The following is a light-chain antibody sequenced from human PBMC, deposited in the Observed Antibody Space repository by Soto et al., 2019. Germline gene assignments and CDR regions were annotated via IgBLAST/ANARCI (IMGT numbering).Light chain of an antibody. Sequence: QSALTQPASVSGSPGQSITISCTGTSSGVGAYNHVSWYQQHPGKAPKLMIYDVTDRPSGVSNRFSGSKSGNTASLTISGLQAEDEADYYCSSYTISSTYLFGTGTKVT. J-gene: IGLJ1*01. CDR3: SSYTISSTYL. CDR1: SSGVGAYNH. V-gene: IGLV2-14*01. CDR2: DVT.